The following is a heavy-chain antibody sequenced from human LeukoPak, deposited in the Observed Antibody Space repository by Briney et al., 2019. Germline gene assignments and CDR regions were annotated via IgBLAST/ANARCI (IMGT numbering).Heavy chain of an antibody. CDR3: ARRGELGYCSSTSCPVDY. D-gene: IGHD2-2*01. J-gene: IGHJ4*02. V-gene: IGHV5-51*01. Sequence: GESLKISCKGSGYSFTSYWIGWVRQMPGKGLEWMGIIYPGDSDTRYSPSLQGQVTISADKSISTAYLQWSSLKASDTAMYYCARRGELGYCSSTSCPVDYWGQGTLVTVSS. CDR1: GYSFTSYW. CDR2: IYPGDSDT.